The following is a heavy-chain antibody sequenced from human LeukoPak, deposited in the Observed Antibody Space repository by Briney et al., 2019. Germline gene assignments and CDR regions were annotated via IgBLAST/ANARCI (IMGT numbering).Heavy chain of an antibody. CDR2: FEPADGET. Sequence: ASVKVSCKVSGYTLSELSMHWVRQAPGKGLEWMGGFEPADGETIYAQKFQGRVTMTEDTSTDTAHMELSSLRSEDTAVYYCAVTVTTYYYYGMDVWGQGTTVTVSS. CDR3: AVTVTTYYYYGMDV. CDR1: GYTLSELS. D-gene: IGHD4-17*01. J-gene: IGHJ6*02. V-gene: IGHV1-24*01.